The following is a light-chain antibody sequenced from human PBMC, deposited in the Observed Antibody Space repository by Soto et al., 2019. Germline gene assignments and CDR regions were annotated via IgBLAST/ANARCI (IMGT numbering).Light chain of an antibody. V-gene: IGLV1-44*01. CDR2: NNN. Sequence: QSVLTQPPSASGTPGQTVTPSCSGSSSNIGPNAVNWYQQLPGTAPKLLLYNNNQRPSVVSDRFSGSKSGTSASLAISGLQSYDYADYHCAAWDDSLKGLVFVTGTKLTVL. CDR3: AAWDDSLKGLV. CDR1: SSNIGPNA. J-gene: IGLJ1*01.